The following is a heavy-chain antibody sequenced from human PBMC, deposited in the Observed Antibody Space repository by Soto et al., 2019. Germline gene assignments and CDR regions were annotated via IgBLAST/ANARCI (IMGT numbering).Heavy chain of an antibody. D-gene: IGHD6-6*01. CDR1: GGTFSSYA. CDR2: IIPIFGTA. V-gene: IGHV1-69*13. J-gene: IGHJ6*02. CDR3: ARDREQLISDYYYGMDV. Sequence: RASVKVSCKASGGTFSSYAISWVRQAPGQGLEWMGGIIPIFGTANYAQKFQGRVTITADESTSTAYMELSSLRSEDTAVYYCARDREQLISDYYYGMDVWGQGTTVTVSS.